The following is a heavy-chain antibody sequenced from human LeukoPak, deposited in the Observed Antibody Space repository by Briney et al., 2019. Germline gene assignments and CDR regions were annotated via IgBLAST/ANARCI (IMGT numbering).Heavy chain of an antibody. V-gene: IGHV3-30*02. J-gene: IGHJ5*02. D-gene: IGHD5-24*01. CDR1: GFTFSSYG. Sequence: SGGSLRLSCAASGFTFSSYGMHWVRQAPGKGLEWVAFIRYDGSNKYYADSVKGRFTISRDNSKNTLYLQMNSLRSEDTAVYYCARDNSVRDEAWWFNPWGQGTLVTVSS. CDR3: ARDNSVRDEAWWFNP. CDR2: IRYDGSNK.